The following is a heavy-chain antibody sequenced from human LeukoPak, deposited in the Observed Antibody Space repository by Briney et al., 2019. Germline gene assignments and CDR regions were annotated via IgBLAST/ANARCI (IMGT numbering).Heavy chain of an antibody. Sequence: SGTLSLTCAVSGGSISRTNWWGWVRQSPGQGLEWIGEISVSGRTNYNPSLQSRVTMSLYESKNQLSLDLASVTAADTAVYYCSRESGAFSPFGYWGQGTLVTV. V-gene: IGHV4-4*02. J-gene: IGHJ4*02. CDR2: ISVSGRT. CDR1: GGSISRTNW. D-gene: IGHD1-26*01. CDR3: SRESGAFSPFGY.